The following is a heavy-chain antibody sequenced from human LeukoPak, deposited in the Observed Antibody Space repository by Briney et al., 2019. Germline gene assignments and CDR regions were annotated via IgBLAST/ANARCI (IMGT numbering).Heavy chain of an antibody. V-gene: IGHV1-18*01. J-gene: IGHJ5*02. D-gene: IGHD1-26*01. Sequence: ASVKVSCKASGYTFTSYGISWVRQAPGQGLEWMGWISAYNGNTNYAQKLQGRVTMTTDTPTSTAYMELRSLRSDDTAVYYCARPTNSGSYQDWFDPWGQGTLVTVSS. CDR3: ARPTNSGSYQDWFDP. CDR1: GYTFTSYG. CDR2: ISAYNGNT.